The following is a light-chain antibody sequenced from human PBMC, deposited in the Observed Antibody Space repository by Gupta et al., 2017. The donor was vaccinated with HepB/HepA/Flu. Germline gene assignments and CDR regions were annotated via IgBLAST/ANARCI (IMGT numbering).Light chain of an antibody. V-gene: IGLV1-51*01. Sequence: QSVLTQPPSVSAAPGQKVTISCPGNSSNIGNNYVSWYQQVPGTAPKVLIYGNNNRPSGIPDRFSGSKSGTSATLGITGLQTGDEADYFCGTWDSSLSAVVFGGGTKLTVL. CDR3: GTWDSSLSAVV. CDR2: GNN. CDR1: SSNIGNNY. J-gene: IGLJ3*02.